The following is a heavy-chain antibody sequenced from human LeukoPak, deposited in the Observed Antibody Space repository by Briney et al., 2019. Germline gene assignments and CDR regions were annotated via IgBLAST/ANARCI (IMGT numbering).Heavy chain of an antibody. J-gene: IGHJ4*02. CDR1: GGSMSPYH. CDR2: IYYSGST. D-gene: IGHD6-19*01. V-gene: IGHV4-59*08. Sequence: PSETLSLTCTVSGGSMSPYHWGWIRQPPGKGLEWTGYIYYSGSTNYNPSLNSRVTISVDTSKNQFSLRLSSVTAADTGIYYCARAVSGRFDYWGQGTLVTVSS. CDR3: ARAVSGRFDY.